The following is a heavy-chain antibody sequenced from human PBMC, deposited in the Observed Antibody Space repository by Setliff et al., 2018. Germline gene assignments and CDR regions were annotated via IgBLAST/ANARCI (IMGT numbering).Heavy chain of an antibody. CDR3: ARGGTYRYFDY. V-gene: IGHV4-39*07. Sequence: NPSETLSLTCTVSGGSISSSSYYWGWIRQPPGKGLEWIGSIYYSGSTYYNPSLKSRVTISVDTSKTQFSLKLNSMTTADTAVYYCARGGTYRYFDYWGQGALVTVSS. CDR1: GGSISSSSYY. J-gene: IGHJ4*02. CDR2: IYYSGST.